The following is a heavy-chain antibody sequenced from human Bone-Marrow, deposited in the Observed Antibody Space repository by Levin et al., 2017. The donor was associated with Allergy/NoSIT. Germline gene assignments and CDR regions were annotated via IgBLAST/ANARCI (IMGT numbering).Heavy chain of an antibody. D-gene: IGHD3-10*01. J-gene: IGHJ1*01. V-gene: IGHV3-30-3*01. CDR3: VKGGDSMVRGLMQFQH. CDR2: ISFDGTTQ. Sequence: GESLKISCAASGFTFNSYAMHWVRQAPGKGLEWMAVISFDGTTQYYADSVKGRFTISRDNYRNTLDLHMNSLRAEDTAVYYCVKGGDSMVRGLMQFQHWGQGTLVTVSS. CDR1: GFTFNSYA.